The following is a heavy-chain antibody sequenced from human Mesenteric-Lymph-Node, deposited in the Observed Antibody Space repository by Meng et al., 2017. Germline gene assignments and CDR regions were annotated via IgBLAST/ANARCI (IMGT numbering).Heavy chain of an antibody. CDR2: INPNSGGT. D-gene: IGHD3-10*01. V-gene: IGHV1-2*02. Sequence: QVQLVQSGAGVKKPGASGKVSCKASGYTFTDYFIHWLRQAPGQGLEWMGWINPNSGGTKSSQKFQGRVTMTRDTSISTAYMELSTLRSDDTAVYYCARAAVRGVNCFDPWGQGTLVTVSS. CDR1: GYTFTDYF. CDR3: ARAAVRGVNCFDP. J-gene: IGHJ5*02.